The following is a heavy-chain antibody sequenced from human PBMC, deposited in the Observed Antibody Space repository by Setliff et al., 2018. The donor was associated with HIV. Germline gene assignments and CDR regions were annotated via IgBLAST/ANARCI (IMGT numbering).Heavy chain of an antibody. CDR1: GYTFTSYA. CDR2: INGGNGDT. J-gene: IGHJ3*02. V-gene: IGHV1-3*01. CDR3: ARDSLPYYYGSGTDSFDI. D-gene: IGHD3-10*01. Sequence: ASVKVSCKASGYTFTSYAINWVRQAPGQSLERMAWINGGNGDTKYSQKFQGRVTVTGDTSAITAYMELSDLRSEDTAVYYCARDSLPYYYGSGTDSFDIWGQGTMVTVSS.